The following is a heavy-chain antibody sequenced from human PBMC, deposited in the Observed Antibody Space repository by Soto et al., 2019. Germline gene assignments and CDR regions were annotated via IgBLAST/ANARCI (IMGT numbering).Heavy chain of an antibody. CDR2: ISYDGSNK. CDR1: GFTFSSYG. V-gene: IGHV3-30*03. J-gene: IGHJ6*02. Sequence: QVQLVESGGGVVQPGRSLRLSCAASGFTFSSYGMHWVRQAPGKGLEWVAVISYDGSNKYYADSVKGRFTISRDNSKNTLYMRISSRRAEDLAVYYCATAGEATLVTGYYYGMDVWGQGTTVTVSS. D-gene: IGHD1-26*01. CDR3: ATAGEATLVTGYYYGMDV.